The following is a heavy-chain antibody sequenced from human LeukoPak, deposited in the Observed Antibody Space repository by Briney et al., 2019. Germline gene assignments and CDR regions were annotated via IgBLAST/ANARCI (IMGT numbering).Heavy chain of an antibody. CDR2: IHADGGRT. CDR1: GFAFADYA. D-gene: IGHD2/OR15-2a*01. V-gene: IGHV3-43*02. J-gene: IGHJ6*02. CDR3: STWAFYHGLDV. Sequence: GGSLRLSCAASGFAFADYAMHWVRQIPGKGLECVAHIHADGGRTFYADSVKGRFTVSRDNGKNSLFLQMDSLTSDDTALYYCSTWAFYHGLDVWGQGATVIVSS.